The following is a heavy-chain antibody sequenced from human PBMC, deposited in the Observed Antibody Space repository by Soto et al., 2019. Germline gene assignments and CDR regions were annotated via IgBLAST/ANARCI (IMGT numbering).Heavy chain of an antibody. Sequence: PGGSLRLPCAAPGFTFSSYGMHWVRQAPGKGLEWMAVIWYDGSNKYYADSVKGRFTISRDNSKNTLYLQMNSLRVEDTAVYCCARDYCSGGSCYCFDYWGQGTLVTVSS. J-gene: IGHJ4*02. V-gene: IGHV3-33*01. CDR1: GFTFSSYG. D-gene: IGHD2-15*01. CDR3: ARDYCSGGSCYCFDY. CDR2: IWYDGSNK.